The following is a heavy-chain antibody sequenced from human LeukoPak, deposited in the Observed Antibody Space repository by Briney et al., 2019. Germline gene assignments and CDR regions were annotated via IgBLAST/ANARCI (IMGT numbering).Heavy chain of an antibody. CDR2: IVVGSGNT. CDR1: GFTFTSSA. J-gene: IGHJ5*02. Sequence: SVKVSCKASGFTFTSSAMQWVRQARGQRLQWIRWIVVGSGNTNYAQKFQERVTITRDMSTSTAYMELSSLRSEDTAVYYCAADDAGHTPLGEPTGKFDPWGQGTLVTVSS. D-gene: IGHD1-14*01. V-gene: IGHV1-58*02. CDR3: AADDAGHTPLGEPTGKFDP.